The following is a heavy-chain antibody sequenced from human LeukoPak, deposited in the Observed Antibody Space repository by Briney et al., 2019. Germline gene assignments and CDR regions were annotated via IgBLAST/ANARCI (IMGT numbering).Heavy chain of an antibody. J-gene: IGHJ5*02. CDR2: IRSKANNYAT. D-gene: IGHD4-23*01. Sequence: GGSLRLSCAASGLTFSGSAMHWVRQASGKGLEWVARIRSKANNYATAYDASVKGRFTISRDDSRNTAYLQMNSLTTEDTAVYYCTRRYGANSWWFDPWGQGTLVTVSS. V-gene: IGHV3-73*01. CDR3: TRRYGANSWWFDP. CDR1: GLTFSGSA.